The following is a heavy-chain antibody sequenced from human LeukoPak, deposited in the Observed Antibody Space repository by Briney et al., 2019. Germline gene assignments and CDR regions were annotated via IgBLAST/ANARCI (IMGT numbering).Heavy chain of an antibody. V-gene: IGHV1-58*01. CDR2: IVVGSGNT. CDR1: GFTFISSA. Sequence: SVTVSCKASGFTFISSAVQWVRQARGQRLEWIGWIVVGSGNTSYAQKFQERVTITRDMSTSTAYMELSSLRSEDTAVYYCAAASYYDFWSGYYPFDYWGQGTLVTVSS. J-gene: IGHJ4*02. CDR3: AAASYYDFWSGYYPFDY. D-gene: IGHD3-3*01.